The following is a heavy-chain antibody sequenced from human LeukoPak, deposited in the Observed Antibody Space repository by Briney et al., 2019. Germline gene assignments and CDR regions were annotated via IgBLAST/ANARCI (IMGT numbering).Heavy chain of an antibody. J-gene: IGHJ4*02. CDR3: VRDLGGRSGH. V-gene: IGHV3-74*01. Sequence: AGGSLRLSCAASGFTFSSNWMHWVRQAPGKGLVWVSRINEDGSTTNYAASVKGRSTIFRDNAKNTLYLQMNSLRAEDTAVYYCVRDLGGRSGHWGQGTLVTVSS. CDR1: GFTFSSNW. CDR2: INEDGSTT. D-gene: IGHD1-26*01.